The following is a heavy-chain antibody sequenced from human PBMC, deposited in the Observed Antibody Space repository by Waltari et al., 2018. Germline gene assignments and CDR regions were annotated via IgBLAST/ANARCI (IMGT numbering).Heavy chain of an antibody. CDR3: ARSNLAWRWLQFDY. CDR1: GGTFSSYA. CDR2: IIPMLVIA. J-gene: IGHJ4*02. Sequence: QVQLVQSGAEVKKPGSSVKVSCKASGGTFSSYAISWVRQAPGQGLAWMGGIIPMLVIANYAQKVEGRVTITADESTSPAYMELSSLGSEDTAVYYCARSNLAWRWLQFDYWGQGTLVTVSS. V-gene: IGHV1-69*04. D-gene: IGHD5-12*01.